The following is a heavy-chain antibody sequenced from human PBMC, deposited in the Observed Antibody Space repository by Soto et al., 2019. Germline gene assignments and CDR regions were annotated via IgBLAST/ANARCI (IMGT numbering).Heavy chain of an antibody. V-gene: IGHV3-23*01. CDR3: AKDMHYDFWSGYYRPLDY. CDR1: GFTFSSYA. CDR2: ISGSGGST. J-gene: IGHJ4*02. Sequence: GGSLRLSCAASGFTFSSYAMSWVRQAPGKGLEWVSAISGSGGSTYYAGSVKGRFTISRDNSKNTLYLQMNSLRAEDTAVYYCAKDMHYDFWSGYYRPLDYWGQGTLVTVSS. D-gene: IGHD3-3*01.